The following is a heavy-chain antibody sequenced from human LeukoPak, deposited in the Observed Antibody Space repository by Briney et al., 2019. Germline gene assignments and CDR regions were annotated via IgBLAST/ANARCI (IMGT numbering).Heavy chain of an antibody. D-gene: IGHD6-13*01. V-gene: IGHV4-61*01. CDR3: ARSAFLVTAPGLYYFDY. CDR1: GGSVSSGSYY. J-gene: IGHJ4*02. CDR2: FSKSGTN. Sequence: SSETLSLTCTVSGGSVSSGSYYWSWIRQPPGKGLEWIGYFSKSGTNNYHPSLKGRVTMSVDTSKNQFSLHLSSVTAADTAVYYCARSAFLVTAPGLYYFDYWGQGTLVAVSS.